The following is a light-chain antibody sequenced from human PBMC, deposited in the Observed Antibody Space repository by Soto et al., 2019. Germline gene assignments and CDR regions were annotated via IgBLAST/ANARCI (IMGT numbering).Light chain of an antibody. CDR1: QSINIW. V-gene: IGKV1-5*03. J-gene: IGKJ1*01. CDR2: KAS. Sequence: DLQMTQSPSTLSASVGDRVTITCRASQSINIWLAWYQQKPGRAPKLLIHKASTIESGVPSRFSGSGSGTEFTLTIRSLQPDDFATYYCQQYNVYWTFGQGTRVEIK. CDR3: QQYNVYWT.